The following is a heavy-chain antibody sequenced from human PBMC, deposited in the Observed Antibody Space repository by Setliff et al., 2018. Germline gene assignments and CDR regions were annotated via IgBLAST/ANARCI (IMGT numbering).Heavy chain of an antibody. D-gene: IGHD1-7*01. CDR2: KSTRGDT. CDR3: ARDQFRNSGGLYS. V-gene: IGHV4-59*01. CDR1: GGSIDSSF. Sequence: SETLSLTCTVSGGSIDSSFWNWIRQSPEKGLEWIGYKSTRGDTNSNPSLRSRLTMSVDTSKSQFSLNLTSVTAADTAIYYCARDQFRNSGGLYSWGQGTLVTVSS. J-gene: IGHJ5*02.